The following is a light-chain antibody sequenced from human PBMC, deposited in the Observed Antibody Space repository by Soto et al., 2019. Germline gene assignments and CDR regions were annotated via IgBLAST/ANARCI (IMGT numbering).Light chain of an antibody. V-gene: IGKV3-15*01. CDR2: GAS. J-gene: IGKJ1*01. CDR3: QQYNKCPLT. CDR1: QSGTTRY. Sequence: EIVLTQSPGTLSLSPTERATLSCRAGQSGTTRYLTWYQQKPGQAPRLLIYGASTRASGIPVRFSGSAYGTEFTLTISSLQSEDFTVYYCQQYNKCPLTFGQGAKADIK.